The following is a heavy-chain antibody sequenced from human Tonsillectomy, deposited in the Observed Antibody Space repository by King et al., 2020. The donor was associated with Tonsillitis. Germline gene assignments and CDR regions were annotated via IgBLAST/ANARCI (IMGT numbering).Heavy chain of an antibody. CDR2: ISSSSSYI. D-gene: IGHD3-10*01. Sequence: VQLVESGGGLVKPGGSLRLSCAASGFTFSSYSINWVRQAPGKGLEWGSSISSSSSYIHYADSVKGRFTISRDNDKNSLYLQMNSLRAEDTAVYYCAPEGYYAYYYYGMDVWGQGTTVTVSS. CDR3: APEGYYAYYYYGMDV. CDR1: GFTFSSYS. V-gene: IGHV3-21*01. J-gene: IGHJ6*02.